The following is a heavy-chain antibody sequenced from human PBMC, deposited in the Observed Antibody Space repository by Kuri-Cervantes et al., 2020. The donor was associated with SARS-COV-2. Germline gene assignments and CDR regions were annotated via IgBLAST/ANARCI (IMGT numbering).Heavy chain of an antibody. Sequence: SVKVSCKASGGTFSSYAISWVRQAPGQGLEWMGGIIPIFGTANYAQKFQGRVTITADKSTSTAYMELSSLRSEDTAAYYCARGARYYYDSSCPVGYWGQGTLVTVSS. J-gene: IGHJ4*02. CDR1: GGTFSSYA. V-gene: IGHV1-69*06. CDR3: ARGARYYYDSSCPVGY. D-gene: IGHD3-22*01. CDR2: IIPIFGTA.